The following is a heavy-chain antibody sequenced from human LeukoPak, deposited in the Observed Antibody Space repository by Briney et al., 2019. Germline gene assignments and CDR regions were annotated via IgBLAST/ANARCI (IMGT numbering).Heavy chain of an antibody. CDR1: GYTFTGYY. V-gene: IGHV1-2*06. CDR2: INPNSGGT. D-gene: IGHD3-22*01. CDR3: ARQGITMIVVEVIRFDP. J-gene: IGHJ5*02. Sequence: ASVKVSRKASGYTFTGYYMHWVRQAPGQGLEWMGRINPNSGGTNYAQKFQGRFTMTRDKSISTAYMELSRLRSDDTAVYYCARQGITMIVVEVIRFDPWGQGTLVTVSS.